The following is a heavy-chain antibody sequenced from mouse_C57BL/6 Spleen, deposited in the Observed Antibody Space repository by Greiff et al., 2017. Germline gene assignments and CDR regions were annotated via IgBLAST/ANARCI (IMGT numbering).Heavy chain of an antibody. V-gene: IGHV1-64*01. Sequence: QVQLKQPGAELVKPGASVKLSCKASGYTFTSYWMHWVKQRPGQGLEWIGMIHPNSGSTNYNEKFKSKATLTVDKSSSTAYMQLSSLTSEDSAVYYGASNYGNFDYWGQGTTLTVSS. CDR1: GYTFTSYW. D-gene: IGHD1-2*01. J-gene: IGHJ2*01. CDR3: ASNYGNFDY. CDR2: IHPNSGST.